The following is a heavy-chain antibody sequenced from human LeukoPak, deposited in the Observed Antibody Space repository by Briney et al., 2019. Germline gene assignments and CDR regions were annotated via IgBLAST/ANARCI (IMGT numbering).Heavy chain of an antibody. CDR3: ARGATYAYYQDY. CDR2: IKYDASST. V-gene: IGHV3-74*01. D-gene: IGHD1-26*01. J-gene: IGHJ4*02. CDR1: GFTFSSHW. Sequence: GGSLRLSCADSGFTFSSHWMHWVRHAPGKGLVWVSRIKYDASSTSYADSVKGRFTISRDNAKNTLYLQMNSLRAEDTAVYYCARGATYAYYQDYWGQGTLVTVSS.